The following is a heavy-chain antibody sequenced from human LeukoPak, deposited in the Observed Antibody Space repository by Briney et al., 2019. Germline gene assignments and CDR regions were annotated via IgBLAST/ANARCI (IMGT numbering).Heavy chain of an antibody. CDR1: GGSISNNF. Sequence: SETLSLTCTVSGGSISNNFWSWIRQPPGKGLEWIRHIHNSGSTNSNPSLKSRVTISVDTSKNQFSLKLSSVTAADTAVYYCATYPFRGDTHYFDYWGRGILVTVSS. J-gene: IGHJ4*02. CDR3: ATYPFRGDTHYFDY. CDR2: IHNSGST. V-gene: IGHV4-59*01. D-gene: IGHD3-10*01.